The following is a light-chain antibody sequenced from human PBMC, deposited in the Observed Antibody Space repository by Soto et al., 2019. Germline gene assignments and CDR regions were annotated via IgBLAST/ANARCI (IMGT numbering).Light chain of an antibody. Sequence: EIVLTQSPGTLSLSPGERATLSCRASQSVSSSYLAWYQQKPGQAPTLLIYGASSRATGIPDRFSGSGSGTDFTLTTSRLEPEDFAVYYCQQYGSSPWTFGQGTKVDI. CDR3: QQYGSSPWT. V-gene: IGKV3-20*01. J-gene: IGKJ1*01. CDR1: QSVSSSY. CDR2: GAS.